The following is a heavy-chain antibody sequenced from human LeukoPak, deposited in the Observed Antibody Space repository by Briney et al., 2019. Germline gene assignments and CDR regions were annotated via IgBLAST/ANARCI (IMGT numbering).Heavy chain of an antibody. CDR2: IFQSGTT. V-gene: IGHV4-38-2*02. D-gene: IGHD6-19*01. J-gene: IGHJ4*02. Sequence: NPSETLSLTCTVSGYSISSGYYWGWIRQPPGKGLEWIGSIFQSGTTSYNPSLKSRVTMLVDTSKNQFSLKLTSVIAADTAVYYCARESVAGTLGFDYWGQGTLVTVSS. CDR1: GYSISSGYY. CDR3: ARESVAGTLGFDY.